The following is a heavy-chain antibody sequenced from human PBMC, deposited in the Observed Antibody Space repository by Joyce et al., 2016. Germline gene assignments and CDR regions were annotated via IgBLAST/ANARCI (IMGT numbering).Heavy chain of an antibody. CDR2: NSGSGDAT. D-gene: IGHD4-23*01. V-gene: IGHV3-23*01. CDR3: ASLRERITPAEY. J-gene: IGHJ4*02. CDR1: GFRFINHA. Sequence: EAQLLESGGGLVQSGGSLRLSCAASGFRFINHAMNWVRPAPGKGLECLSTNSGSGDATYYADSVKGRFTISRDNFKNMLYLQMNSLRADDTAIYYCASLRERITPAEYWGQGTLVAVSS.